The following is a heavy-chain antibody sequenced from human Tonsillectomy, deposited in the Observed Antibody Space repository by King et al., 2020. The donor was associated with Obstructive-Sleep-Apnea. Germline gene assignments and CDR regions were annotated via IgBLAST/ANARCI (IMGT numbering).Heavy chain of an antibody. V-gene: IGHV4-31*03. CDR1: GGSISSGGYY. D-gene: IGHD3-10*01. J-gene: IGHJ5*02. Sequence: LQLQESGPGLVKPSQTLSLTCTVSGGSISSGGYYWTWIRQHPGKGLEWIGYIYYSGTTYYNPSLKSRVTISVDTSKNQFSLKLSSVTAADTAVYYCARGSRHYYGSGSSDWFDPWGQGTLVTVSS. CDR3: ARGSRHYYGSGSSDWFDP. CDR2: IYYSGTT.